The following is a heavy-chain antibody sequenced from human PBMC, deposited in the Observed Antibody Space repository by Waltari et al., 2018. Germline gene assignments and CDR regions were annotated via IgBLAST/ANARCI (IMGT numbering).Heavy chain of an antibody. J-gene: IGHJ5*02. CDR3: ARAWGNSPPLGWLGP. Sequence: QVQLHQWGAGLLKPSETLSLTCAVSGGPFIDYSWGWIRQPPGTGLEWIVEISHSGVPHYNPLLRSRVTMSVDTAKQRFALKLPSVTAADTAVYFCARAWGNSPPLGWLGPWGQGTRVTISS. D-gene: IGHD7-27*01. CDR2: ISHSGVP. CDR1: GGPFIDYS. V-gene: IGHV4-34*01.